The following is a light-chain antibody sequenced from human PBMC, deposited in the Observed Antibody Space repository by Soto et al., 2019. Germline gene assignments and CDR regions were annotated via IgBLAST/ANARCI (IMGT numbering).Light chain of an antibody. Sequence: DIQMTQSPSSLSASVGDRVTITCRASQSIASYLNWYQQKPGKAPKLLIYAASSLQSGVPSRFSGSGSGTDFTLTISSLQPEDFATYYCQQSYNTLRVTFGPGTKVDIK. CDR1: QSIASY. V-gene: IGKV1-39*01. J-gene: IGKJ3*01. CDR2: AAS. CDR3: QQSYNTLRVT.